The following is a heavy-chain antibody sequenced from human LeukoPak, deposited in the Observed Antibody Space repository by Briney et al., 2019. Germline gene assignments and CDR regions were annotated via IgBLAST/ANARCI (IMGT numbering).Heavy chain of an antibody. CDR3: ARDPDGYRSGGFDY. V-gene: IGHV3-74*01. J-gene: IGHJ4*02. CDR1: GFTSSNYA. CDR2: INSDGSST. D-gene: IGHD5-24*01. Sequence: GGSLRLSCAASGFTSSNYAMGWVRQAPGKGLVWVSRINSDGSSTSYADSVKGRFTISRDNAKNTLYLQMNSLRAEDTAVYYCARDPDGYRSGGFDYWGQGTLVTVSS.